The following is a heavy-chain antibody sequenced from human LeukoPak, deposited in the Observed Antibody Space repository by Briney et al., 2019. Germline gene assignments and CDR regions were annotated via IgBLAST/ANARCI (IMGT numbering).Heavy chain of an antibody. CDR3: ASSSGVVVQHYYFDY. CDR1: GFTFSSYW. CDR2: IKQDGSEK. J-gene: IGHJ4*02. Sequence: GGSLRLSCAASGFTFSSYWMSWVRQAPGKGLEWVANIKQDGSEKYYVDSVKGRFTISRDNAKNSLYLQMNSLRAEDTAVYYCASSSGVVVQHYYFDYWGQGTLVTVSS. V-gene: IGHV3-7*01. D-gene: IGHD3-22*01.